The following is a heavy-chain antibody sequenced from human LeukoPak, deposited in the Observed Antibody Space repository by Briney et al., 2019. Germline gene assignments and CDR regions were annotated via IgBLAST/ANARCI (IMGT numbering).Heavy chain of an antibody. CDR1: GFTFDDYA. J-gene: IGHJ4*02. CDR2: ISWDGGST. D-gene: IGHD3-22*01. CDR3: ALEVGYYDSSAPGGDT. V-gene: IGHV3-43D*03. Sequence: PGGSLRLFCAASGFTFDDYAMHWVRQAPGKGLEWVSLISWDGGSTYYADSVKGRFTISRDNSKNSLYLQMNSLRAEDTALYYCALEVGYYDSSAPGGDTWGQGTLVTVSS.